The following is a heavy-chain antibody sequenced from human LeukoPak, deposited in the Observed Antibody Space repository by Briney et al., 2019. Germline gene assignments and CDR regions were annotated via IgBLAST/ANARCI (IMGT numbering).Heavy chain of an antibody. V-gene: IGHV1-24*01. Sequence: ASVKVSCKVSGYTLTELSMHWVRQAPGKGLEWMGGFDPEDGETIYAQKFQGRVTMTEDTSTDTAYMELSSLRSEATAVYYCATWYYYGSGSYYKIDYWGQGTLVTVSS. CDR3: ATWYYYGSGSYYKIDY. D-gene: IGHD3-10*01. J-gene: IGHJ4*02. CDR1: GYTLTELS. CDR2: FDPEDGET.